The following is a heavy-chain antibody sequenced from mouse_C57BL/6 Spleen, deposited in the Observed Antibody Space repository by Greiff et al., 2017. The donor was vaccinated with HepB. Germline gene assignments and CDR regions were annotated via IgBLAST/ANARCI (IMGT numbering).Heavy chain of an antibody. CDR3: ARDAFYGSSHYWYFDV. Sequence: QVQLQQPGAELVRPGSSVKLSCKASGYTFSSYWMHWVKQRPIQGLEWIGNIDPSDSETHYNQKFKDKDTLTVDKSSSTAYMQLSSLTSEDSAVYYCARDAFYGSSHYWYFDVWGTGTTGTVSS. CDR1: GYTFSSYW. J-gene: IGHJ1*03. CDR2: IDPSDSET. D-gene: IGHD1-1*01. V-gene: IGHV1-52*01.